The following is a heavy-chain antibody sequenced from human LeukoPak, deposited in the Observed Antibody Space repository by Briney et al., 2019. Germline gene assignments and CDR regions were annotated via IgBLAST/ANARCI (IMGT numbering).Heavy chain of an antibody. Sequence: EASVKVCCKASGYTFITYGITWVRQAPGQGLEWMGWTSTYNGDTNYAQKLQGRVTMTTDTSTYTAYMELRSLRSDDTAVYFCARGKGARDYWGQGTLVTVSS. CDR2: TSTYNGDT. V-gene: IGHV1-18*01. J-gene: IGHJ4*02. CDR1: GYTFITYG. CDR3: ARGKGARDY.